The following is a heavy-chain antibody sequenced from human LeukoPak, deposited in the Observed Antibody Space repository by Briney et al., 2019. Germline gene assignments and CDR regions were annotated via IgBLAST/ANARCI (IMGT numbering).Heavy chain of an antibody. D-gene: IGHD3-10*01. CDR2: INPSGGST. Sequence: ASVKVSCKASGYTFTSYYMHWVRQAPGQGLEWMGIINPSGGSTSYAQKFQGRVTMTEDTSTDTAYMELSSLRSEDTAVYYCATDQEVGYYFDYWGQGTLVTVSS. CDR1: GYTFTSYY. CDR3: ATDQEVGYYFDY. V-gene: IGHV1-46*01. J-gene: IGHJ4*02.